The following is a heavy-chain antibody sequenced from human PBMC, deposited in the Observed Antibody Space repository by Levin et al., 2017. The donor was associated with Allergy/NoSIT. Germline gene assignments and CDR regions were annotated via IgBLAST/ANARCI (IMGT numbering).Heavy chain of an antibody. CDR3: ARDYGGTTLGNWFDP. CDR1: GGSISSSNW. Sequence: SETLSLTCAVSGGSISSSNWWSWVRQPPGKGLEWIGEIYHSGSTNYNPSLKSRVTISVDKSKNQFSLKLSSVTAADTAVYYCARDYGGTTLGNWFDPWGQGTLVTVSS. CDR2: IYHSGST. D-gene: IGHD1-1*01. V-gene: IGHV4-4*02. J-gene: IGHJ5*02.